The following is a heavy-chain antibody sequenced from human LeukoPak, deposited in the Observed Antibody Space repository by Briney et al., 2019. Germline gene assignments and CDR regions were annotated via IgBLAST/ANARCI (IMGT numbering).Heavy chain of an antibody. CDR3: ARCSGYCTRGLFHSYYYMDV. V-gene: IGHV4-59*01. CDR1: GGSTSGYY. J-gene: IGHJ6*03. D-gene: IGHD2-8*01. Sequence: SETLSLTCTVSGGSTSGYYWSWIRQPPGKGLEWIGYIYYTGSTTYNPSVNSRVTISIDTSKNQFSLKLISVTAADTAVYYCARCSGYCTRGLFHSYYYMDVWGRGTTATVSS. CDR2: IYYTGST.